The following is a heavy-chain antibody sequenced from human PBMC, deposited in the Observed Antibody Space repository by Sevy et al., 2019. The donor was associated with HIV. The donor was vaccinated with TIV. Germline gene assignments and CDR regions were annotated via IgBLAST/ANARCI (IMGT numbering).Heavy chain of an antibody. D-gene: IGHD1-26*01. CDR3: AKGKGGGSYYRAYYFDY. CDR2: ISGSGGST. J-gene: IGHJ4*02. V-gene: IGHV3-23*01. Sequence: GGSLRLSCAASGFTFSSYAMSWVRQAPGKGLEWIPAISGSGGSTYYADSVKGRFTISRDNSKNTLYLQMNSLRAEDTAVYYCAKGKGGGSYYRAYYFDYWGQGTLVTVSS. CDR1: GFTFSSYA.